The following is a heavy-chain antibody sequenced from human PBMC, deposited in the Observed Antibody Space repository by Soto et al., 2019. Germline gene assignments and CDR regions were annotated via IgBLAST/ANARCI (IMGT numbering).Heavy chain of an antibody. J-gene: IGHJ6*02. V-gene: IGHV5-51*01. CDR2: IYPGDSDT. CDR3: AASIFYYGMDV. CDR1: GYTFTNYW. Sequence: GESLKISCNGSGYTFTNYWIGWVRQMPGRGPEWMGIIYPGDSDTKYNPSFQGQVTISADKSITTTYLQWSSLKASDTAIYYCAASIFYYGMDVWGQGTTVTVSS.